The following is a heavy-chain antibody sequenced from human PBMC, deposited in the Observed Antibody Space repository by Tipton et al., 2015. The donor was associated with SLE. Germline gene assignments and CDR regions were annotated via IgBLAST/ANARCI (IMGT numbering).Heavy chain of an antibody. J-gene: IGHJ4*02. CDR1: GGSISSSSYY. CDR3: ARVAYDFWSGYSYYFDY. D-gene: IGHD3-3*01. Sequence: TLSLTCTVSGGSISSSSYYWGWIRQPPGKGLEWIGYIYYSGSTNYNPSLKSRATISVDTSKNQFPLKLSSVTAADTAVYYCARVAYDFWSGYSYYFDYWGQGTLVTVSS. V-gene: IGHV4-61*05. CDR2: IYYSGST.